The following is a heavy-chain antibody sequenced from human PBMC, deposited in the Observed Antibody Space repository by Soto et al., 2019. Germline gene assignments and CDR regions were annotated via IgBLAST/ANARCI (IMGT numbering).Heavy chain of an antibody. V-gene: IGHV4-59*01. J-gene: IGHJ4*02. D-gene: IGHD3-22*01. CDR3: ARVDSSGSYFDY. Sequence: QVQLQESGPGLVKPSETLSLTCTVSGGSISSYYWSWIRQPPGKGLEWIAYIYYTGSTNYNPSLKCRVTLSADTSKNQFSLKLSSVTAADTAMYYCARVDSSGSYFDYWGQGTLVTVSS. CDR2: IYYTGST. CDR1: GGSISSYY.